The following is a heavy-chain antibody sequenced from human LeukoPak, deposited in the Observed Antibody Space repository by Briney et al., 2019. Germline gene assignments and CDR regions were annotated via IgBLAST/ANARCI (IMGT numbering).Heavy chain of an antibody. CDR1: GFTFSNYG. CDR3: AKEIAKIVAWDY. CDR2: ISHDGSGT. D-gene: IGHD3-22*01. J-gene: IGHJ4*02. V-gene: IGHV3-30*18. Sequence: PGGSLRLSCAASGFTFSNYGMHWVRQAPGKGLEWVAVISHDGSGTNYADSVKGRLTISRDNSKNTLYLEMSSLRVEDTALYYCAKEIAKIVAWDYWGREPWSPSPQ.